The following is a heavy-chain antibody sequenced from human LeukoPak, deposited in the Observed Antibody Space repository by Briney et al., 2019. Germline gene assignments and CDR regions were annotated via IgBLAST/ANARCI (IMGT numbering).Heavy chain of an antibody. J-gene: IGHJ4*02. Sequence: GGSLRLSCAASGFTFSNYWMNWVRQAPGKGMEWVAIIEKDGSEVLYVDSVKGRFTISRDNAKNSLYLQMNSLRAEDTAVYYCAAGAGWLIDWWGQGTLVTVSS. V-gene: IGHV3-7*01. CDR2: IEKDGSEV. CDR3: AAGAGWLIDW. CDR1: GFTFSNYW. D-gene: IGHD6-19*01.